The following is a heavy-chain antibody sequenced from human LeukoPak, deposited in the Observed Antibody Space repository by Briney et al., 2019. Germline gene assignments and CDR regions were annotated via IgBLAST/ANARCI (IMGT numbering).Heavy chain of an antibody. J-gene: IGHJ6*03. V-gene: IGHV3-30*02. CDR3: ARYDFWSGLGHYYMDV. Sequence: GGSLRLSCAASGFTFSSYGMHWVRQAPGKGLEWVAFIRYDGSKKYYVDSVKGRFTISRDNSKNTLYLQMNSLRAEDTAVYYCARYDFWSGLGHYYMDVWGKGTTVTVSS. CDR1: GFTFSSYG. CDR2: IRYDGSKK. D-gene: IGHD3-3*01.